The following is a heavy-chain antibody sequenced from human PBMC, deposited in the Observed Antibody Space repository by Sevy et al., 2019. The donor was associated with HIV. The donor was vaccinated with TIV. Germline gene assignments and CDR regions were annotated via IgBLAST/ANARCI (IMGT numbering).Heavy chain of an antibody. CDR3: ARQPAGGEDYFDY. D-gene: IGHD3-10*01. CDR2: IYPRDSDT. Sequence: RQRESLKISCKGSGYSFANYWIGWVRQMPGKGLEWMGIIYPRDSDTRYSPSFQGQVTISAVKSITTAYLQWSSLKASDTAMYYCARQPAGGEDYFDYWGQGTLVTVSS. J-gene: IGHJ4*02. V-gene: IGHV5-51*01. CDR1: GYSFANYW.